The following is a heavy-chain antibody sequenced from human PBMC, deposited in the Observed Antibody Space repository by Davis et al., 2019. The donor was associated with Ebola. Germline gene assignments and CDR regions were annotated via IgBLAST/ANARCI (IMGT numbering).Heavy chain of an antibody. J-gene: IGHJ4*02. CDR3: AKDKRSDCSGGSCYSMTDY. D-gene: IGHD2-15*01. V-gene: IGHV3-23*01. CDR1: GFTFSTYA. CDR2: ISGSGGTT. Sequence: GGSLRLSCAASGFTFSTYAMSWVRQAPGKGLEWVSGISGSGGTTFYADSVQGRFNISRDNSKNTLYLHMNSLRAEDTAVYYCAKDKRSDCSGGSCYSMTDYWGQGTLVTVSS.